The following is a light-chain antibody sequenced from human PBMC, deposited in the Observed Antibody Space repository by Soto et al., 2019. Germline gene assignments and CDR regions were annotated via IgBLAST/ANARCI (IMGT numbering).Light chain of an antibody. J-gene: IGLJ1*01. V-gene: IGLV2-14*01. CDR1: SSDVGGYNY. CDR3: SSYTSSSTYV. Sequence: QSALTQPASVSGSPRQSITISCTGTSSDVGGYNYVSWYQQHPGKAPKLMIYDVSNRPSGVSNRFSGSNSGNTASLTISGLQAEDEADYYCSSYTSSSTYVFGTGTKVTVL. CDR2: DVS.